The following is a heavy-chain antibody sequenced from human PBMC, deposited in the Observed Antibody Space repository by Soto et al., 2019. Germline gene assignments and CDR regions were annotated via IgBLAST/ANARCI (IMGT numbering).Heavy chain of an antibody. CDR2: ISGSGGST. Sequence: GGSLRLSCAASGFTFSSYAMSWVRQAPGKGLEWVSAISGSGGSTYYADSVKGRFTISRDNSKNTLYLQMNSLRAEDTAVYYCAKDSIVVVPAAMFGYFDYWGQGTLVTVSS. CDR1: GFTFSSYA. V-gene: IGHV3-23*01. D-gene: IGHD2-2*01. CDR3: AKDSIVVVPAAMFGYFDY. J-gene: IGHJ4*02.